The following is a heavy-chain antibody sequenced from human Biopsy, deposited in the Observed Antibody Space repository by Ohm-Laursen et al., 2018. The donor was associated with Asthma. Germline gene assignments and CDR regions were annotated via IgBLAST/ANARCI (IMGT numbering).Heavy chain of an antibody. CDR2: IKQDGSEK. V-gene: IGHV3-7*05. J-gene: IGHJ4*02. Sequence: SLRLSCTAPGFTFSSYWMSWVRQAPGKGLEWVANIKQDGSEKYYVDSVKGRFTISRDNAKNSLYLQMNSLRAEDTAVYYCAKGYYYNSSGFDYWGQGTLVTVSS. CDR1: GFTFSSYW. CDR3: AKGYYYNSSGFDY. D-gene: IGHD3-22*01.